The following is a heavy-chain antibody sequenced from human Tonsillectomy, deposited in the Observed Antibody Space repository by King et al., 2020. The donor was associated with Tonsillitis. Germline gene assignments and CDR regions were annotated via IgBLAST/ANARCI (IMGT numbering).Heavy chain of an antibody. V-gene: IGHV4-39*01. D-gene: IGHD3-22*01. CDR2: IYYSGTT. J-gene: IGHJ4*02. CDR1: AGSISSSSYY. Sequence: QLQESGPGLVKPSETLSLTCTVSAGSISSSSYYWGWIRQPPGKGLYWIGNIYYSGTTYYNPSLKSRVTISVDTSKNQFSLKLSSVTAADTAVYYCARRGSSGYYDYWGQGTRVTVSS. CDR3: ARRGSSGYYDY.